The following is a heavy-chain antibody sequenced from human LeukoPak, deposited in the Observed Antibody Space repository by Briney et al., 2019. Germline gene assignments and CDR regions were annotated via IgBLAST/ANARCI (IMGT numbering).Heavy chain of an antibody. V-gene: IGHV3-48*03. CDR3: AREATYGPIDY. Sequence: GSLRLSCAASGFTFSSYEMNWVRQAPGKGLEWASYITSSGSTIYYADSVKGRFTISRDNAKNSLYLQMNSLRAEDTAVYYCAREATYGPIDYWGQGTLVTVSS. CDR2: ITSSGSTI. D-gene: IGHD3-16*01. J-gene: IGHJ4*02. CDR1: GFTFSSYE.